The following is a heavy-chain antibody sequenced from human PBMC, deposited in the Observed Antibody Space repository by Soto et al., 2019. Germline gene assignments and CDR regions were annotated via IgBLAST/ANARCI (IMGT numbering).Heavy chain of an antibody. CDR2: IYYSGST. V-gene: IGHV4-39*01. J-gene: IGHJ6*02. Sequence: QLQLQESGPGLVKPSETLSLTCTVSGGSISSSSYYWGWIRQPPGKGLEWIGSIYYSGSTYYNTSLKSRVTISVDTSKNQFSLKLSSVTAADTAVYYCARHSTDYYGSGADVWGQGTTVTVSS. CDR3: ARHSTDYYGSGADV. D-gene: IGHD3-10*01. CDR1: GGSISSSSYY.